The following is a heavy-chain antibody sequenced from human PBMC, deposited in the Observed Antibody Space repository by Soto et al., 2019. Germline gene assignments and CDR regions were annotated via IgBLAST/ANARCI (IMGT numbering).Heavy chain of an antibody. CDR2: IYYSGNT. CDR3: TTARIGY. V-gene: IGHV4-30-4*01. CDR1: GGSISSGDYY. Sequence: SETLSLTCTVSGGSISSGDYYWSWIRQPPGKGLEWIAYIYYSGNTFYNPSLKSRVAISVDTSKNQFSLRLSSLTAADTAVYYCTTARIGYWGQGTLVTVSS. J-gene: IGHJ4*02.